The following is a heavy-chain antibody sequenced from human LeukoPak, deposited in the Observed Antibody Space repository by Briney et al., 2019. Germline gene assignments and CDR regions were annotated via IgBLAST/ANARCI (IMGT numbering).Heavy chain of an antibody. CDR1: GYTLSNYG. Sequence: ASVKVSCKASGYTLSNYGVSWVRQAPGQGREWVGWISVYKGTTKFAQKFQGSVTLTQDTSTSKAYMELRSLTTDDTAVYYCVRDFFRSGTEDFWGQGTLVTVSS. J-gene: IGHJ4*02. CDR3: VRDFFRSGTEDF. V-gene: IGHV1-18*01. D-gene: IGHD1-14*01. CDR2: ISVYKGTT.